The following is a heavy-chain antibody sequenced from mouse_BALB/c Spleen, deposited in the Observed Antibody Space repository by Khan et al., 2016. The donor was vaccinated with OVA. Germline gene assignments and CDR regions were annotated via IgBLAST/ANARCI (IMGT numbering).Heavy chain of an antibody. CDR1: GYIFTSYW. J-gene: IGHJ4*01. Sequence: QVRLQQSGAELVRPGASVKLSCKTSGYIFTSYWIHWVKQRSGQGLEWIARIYPGTDSTYYNEKFKGEATLTADKSSSTAYMQRSSLKSEASAVYYYARGAITTHAMDYWGQGTSVTVSS. CDR2: IYPGTDST. D-gene: IGHD1-1*01. CDR3: ARGAITTHAMDY. V-gene: IGHV1S132*01.